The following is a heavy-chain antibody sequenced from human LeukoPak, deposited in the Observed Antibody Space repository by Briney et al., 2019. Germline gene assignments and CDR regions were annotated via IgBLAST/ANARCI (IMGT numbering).Heavy chain of an antibody. J-gene: IGHJ4*02. CDR3: ARDLRMVRVS. CDR1: GGTFSSYA. CDR2: IIPIFGTA. D-gene: IGHD3-10*01. Sequence: SVTVSCKASGGTFSSYAISWVRPAPGQGLEWMGGIIPIFGTANYAQNFQGRVTITADESTSTAYMELSSLRSEDTAVYYCARDLRMVRVSWGQGAMVAVPS. V-gene: IGHV1-69*13.